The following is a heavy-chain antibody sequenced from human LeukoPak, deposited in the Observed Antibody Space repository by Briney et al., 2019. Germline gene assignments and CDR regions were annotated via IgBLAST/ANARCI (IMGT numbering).Heavy chain of an antibody. CDR1: GFTFSSYG. D-gene: IGHD1-7*01. CDR3: VTGSSGTNLLVYFDS. CDR2: IWYDGRNK. J-gene: IGHJ4*02. Sequence: GGSLRLSCAASGFTFSSYGMHWVRQAPGRGLEWVAFIWYDGRNKNYADYVKGRFTLSRDNSKNMVYLQMNSLRVEDTAVYHCVTGSSGTNLLVYFDSWGQGTLVTVSS. V-gene: IGHV3-30*02.